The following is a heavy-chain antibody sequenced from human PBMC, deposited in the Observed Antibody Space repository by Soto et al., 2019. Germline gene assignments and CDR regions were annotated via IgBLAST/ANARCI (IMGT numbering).Heavy chain of an antibody. CDR3: AKVKYRRHQTFDY. Sequence: AGVLRLSCAASGSTFSSYAMSWVRQAPGKGLEWVSAISGSGGSTYYADSVKGRFTISRDNSKNTLYLQMNSLRAEDTAVYYCAKVKYRRHQTFDYWGQGTLVTVSS. CDR1: GSTFSSYA. D-gene: IGHD3-16*02. V-gene: IGHV3-23*01. CDR2: ISGSGGST. J-gene: IGHJ4*02.